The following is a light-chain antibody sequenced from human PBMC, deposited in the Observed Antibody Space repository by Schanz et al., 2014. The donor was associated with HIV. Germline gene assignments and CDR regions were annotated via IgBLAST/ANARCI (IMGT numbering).Light chain of an antibody. CDR3: SSYTSSNTVV. Sequence: QSALTQPASVSGSPGQSITISCTGTSSDVGGYNYVSWYQQHPGKAPKLMIYDVTNRPSGVSNRFSGSKSGNTASLTISGLQAEDEADYYCSSYTSSNTVVFGGGTKL. V-gene: IGLV2-14*03. CDR1: SSDVGGYNY. CDR2: DVT. J-gene: IGLJ2*01.